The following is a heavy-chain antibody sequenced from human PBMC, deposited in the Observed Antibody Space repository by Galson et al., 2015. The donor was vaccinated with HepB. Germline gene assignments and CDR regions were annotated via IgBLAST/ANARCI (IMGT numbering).Heavy chain of an antibody. CDR1: GGSIRTEDW. D-gene: IGHD5-24*01. CDR3: ARDWIRDGAGYYFDY. Sequence: ETLSLTCVVSGGSIRTEDWWSWVRQSPGKRLEWIGQIYHSGDVNYKPSLKSRVIMSVDTSKNQFSLRLNSVTAADTAIYYCARDWIRDGAGYYFDYWGQGTLVTVSS. CDR2: IYHSGDV. V-gene: IGHV4/OR15-8*02. J-gene: IGHJ4*02.